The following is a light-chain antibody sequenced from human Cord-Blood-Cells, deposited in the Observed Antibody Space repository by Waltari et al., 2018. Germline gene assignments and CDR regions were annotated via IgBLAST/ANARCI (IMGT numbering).Light chain of an antibody. V-gene: IGKV3-11*01. Sequence: EIVLTQSPATLSLSPGERATLSCRASQRVSSYLAWYQQKPGQAPRLLIYDASNRATGIPARFSGSGSVTDFTLTISSLEPEDFAVYYCQQRSNWPLTFGPGTKVDIK. CDR3: QQRSNWPLT. CDR1: QRVSSY. J-gene: IGKJ3*01. CDR2: DAS.